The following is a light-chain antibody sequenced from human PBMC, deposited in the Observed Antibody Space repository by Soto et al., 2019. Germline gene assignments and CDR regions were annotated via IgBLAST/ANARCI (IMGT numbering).Light chain of an antibody. CDR1: SSDVGSYSL. Sequence: QSALPQPASVSGAPGQSITISCTGTSSDVGSYSLVSWYQQHPGKAPKLMIYEANKRPSGVSNRFSGSKSGNTASLTISGLQAEDEAEYYCSSYAGYSTSVVFGGGTKLTVL. CDR2: EAN. V-gene: IGLV2-23*01. J-gene: IGLJ2*01. CDR3: SSYAGYSTSVV.